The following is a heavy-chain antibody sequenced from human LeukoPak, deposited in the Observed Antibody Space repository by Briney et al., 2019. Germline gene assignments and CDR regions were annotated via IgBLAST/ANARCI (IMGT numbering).Heavy chain of an antibody. CDR3: ARGDDFWSGYS. D-gene: IGHD3-3*01. CDR1: GFTFSSYG. J-gene: IGHJ5*02. Sequence: GGSLRLSCAASGFTFSSYGMHWVRQAPGKGLEWVAMISYDGSNKFYGDSVKGRFTISRDNSKNTLYLQMNSLRAEDTAVYYCARGDDFWSGYSWGQGTLVTVSS. CDR2: ISYDGSNK. V-gene: IGHV3-30*03.